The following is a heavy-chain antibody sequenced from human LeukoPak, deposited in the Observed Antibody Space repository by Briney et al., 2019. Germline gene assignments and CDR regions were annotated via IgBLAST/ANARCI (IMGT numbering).Heavy chain of an antibody. D-gene: IGHD3-22*01. Sequence: SETLSLTCTVSGGSISTGGYYWSWIRQHPGKGLEWIGYISYSGTTYYNPSLKSRVTLSVDTSNNQFSLRLSSVTAADTALYYCARHYDLYYYTDVCGKGTTVTVSS. J-gene: IGHJ6*03. V-gene: IGHV4-31*03. CDR2: ISYSGTT. CDR3: ARHYDLYYYTDV. CDR1: GGSISTGGYY.